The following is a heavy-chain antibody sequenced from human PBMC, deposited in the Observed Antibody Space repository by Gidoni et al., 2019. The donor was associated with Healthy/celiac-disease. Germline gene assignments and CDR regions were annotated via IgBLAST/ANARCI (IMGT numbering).Heavy chain of an antibody. CDR3: ARAAGYDYVWGSSGDY. CDR1: GFTFSRYS. Sequence: EVQLVESGGGLVKPGGSLLLSCAASGFTFSRYSMNWVRQAPGKGLEWVSSISSSSSYIYYADSVKGRFTISRDNAKNSLYLQMNSLRAEDTAVYYCARAAGYDYVWGSSGDYWGQGTLVTVSS. CDR2: ISSSSSYI. V-gene: IGHV3-21*01. J-gene: IGHJ4*02. D-gene: IGHD3-16*01.